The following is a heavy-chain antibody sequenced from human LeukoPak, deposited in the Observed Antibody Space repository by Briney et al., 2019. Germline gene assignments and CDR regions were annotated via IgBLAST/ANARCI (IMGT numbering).Heavy chain of an antibody. CDR2: TYYTSKWYN. D-gene: IGHD3-10*01. J-gene: IGHJ5*02. V-gene: IGHV6-1*01. CDR3: AREGWFGEPPSHWFDP. CDR1: GDSVSSKSAT. Sequence: SQTLSLTCAISGDSVSSKSATWNWIRQSPSRGLEWLGRTYYTSKWYNDYAVSVKGRITINPDTSKNQFSLHLNSVTPEDTALYYCAREGWFGEPPSHWFDPWGQGILVTVSS.